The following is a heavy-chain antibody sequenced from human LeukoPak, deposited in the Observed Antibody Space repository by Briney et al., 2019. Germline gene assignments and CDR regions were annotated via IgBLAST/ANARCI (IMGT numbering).Heavy chain of an antibody. CDR2: IYHSGST. CDR1: GYSISSGYY. V-gene: IGHV4-38-2*02. CDR3: ARGVVPAANDAFDI. Sequence: SETLSLTCTVSGYSISSGYYWGWTRQPPGKGLEWIGSIYHSGSTYYNPSLKIRVTISVDTSKSQFSLKLSAVTDADTAVYYCARGVVPAANDAFDIWGQGTMVTVSS. D-gene: IGHD2-2*01. J-gene: IGHJ3*02.